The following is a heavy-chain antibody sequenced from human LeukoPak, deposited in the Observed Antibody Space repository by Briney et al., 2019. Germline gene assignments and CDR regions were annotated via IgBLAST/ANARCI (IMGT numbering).Heavy chain of an antibody. J-gene: IGHJ2*01. CDR2: IIPIFGTA. CDR3: ARSAILPVGNWCFDL. D-gene: IGHD3-3*01. Sequence: SVKVSCKASGGTFSSYAISWVRQAPGQGLEWMGGIIPIFGTANYAQKFQGRVTITTDESTSTAYMELSSLRSEDTAVYFCARSAILPVGNWCFDLWGRGTLVTVSS. V-gene: IGHV1-69*05. CDR1: GGTFSSYA.